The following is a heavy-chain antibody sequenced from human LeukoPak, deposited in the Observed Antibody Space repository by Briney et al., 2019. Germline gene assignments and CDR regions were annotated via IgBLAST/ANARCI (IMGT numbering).Heavy chain of an antibody. V-gene: IGHV4-38-2*02. CDR2: MYHSGDT. D-gene: IGHD2-2*01. Sequence: SETLSLTCTVSGYSVSSGYYWGWIRQPPGKGLEWIGSMYHSGDTYYNPSLKSRVTISVDTSKNQFSLKLSSMTAADTAVYYCARDRAIGYCSSTSCERSFDIWGQGTMVTVSS. CDR1: GYSVSSGYY. CDR3: ARDRAIGYCSSTSCERSFDI. J-gene: IGHJ3*02.